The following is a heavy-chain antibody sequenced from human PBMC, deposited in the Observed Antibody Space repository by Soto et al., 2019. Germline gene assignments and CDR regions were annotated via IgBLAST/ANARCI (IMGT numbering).Heavy chain of an antibody. CDR2: ISGSGGST. D-gene: IGHD3-22*01. V-gene: IGHV3-23*01. CDR3: AKTPRAYYYDSSAFFDY. J-gene: IGHJ4*02. CDR1: GFTFSSYA. Sequence: TGGSLRLSCAASGFTFSSYAMSWVRQAPGKGLEWVSAISGSGGSTYYADSVKGRFTISRDNSKNTLYLQMNSLRAEDTAVYYCAKTPRAYYYDSSAFFDYWGQGTLVTVSS.